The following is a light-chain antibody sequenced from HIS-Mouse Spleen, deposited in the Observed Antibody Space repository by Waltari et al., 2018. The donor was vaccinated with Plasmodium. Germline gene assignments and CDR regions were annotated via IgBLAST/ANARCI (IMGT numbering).Light chain of an antibody. V-gene: IGKV3-15*01. J-gene: IGKJ3*01. Sequence: EIVMTQSPATLSVSPGERATLSCRASQSVSSNLAWYQQKPGQAPRLLIHGGTHKGTGNPTRFSCNGSGTEFTLTISSLQSEDFAVYYCQQYNNWSFTFGPGTKVDIK. CDR2: GGT. CDR1: QSVSSN. CDR3: QQYNNWSFT.